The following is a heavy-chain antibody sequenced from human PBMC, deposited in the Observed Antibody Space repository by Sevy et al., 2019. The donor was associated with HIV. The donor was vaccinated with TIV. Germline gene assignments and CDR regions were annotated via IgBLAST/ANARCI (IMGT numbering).Heavy chain of an antibody. Sequence: GGSLRLSCAASGFTFSSYSMNWVRQAPGKGLEWVSSISGSSNDIYYAESLKGRFIISRDNAKNTLYLQMNSLRADDTAVYYCATGPPDGSYDYFDYWGQGTLVTVSS. V-gene: IGHV3-21*06. D-gene: IGHD1-26*01. J-gene: IGHJ4*02. CDR2: ISGSSNDI. CDR1: GFTFSSYS. CDR3: ATGPPDGSYDYFDY.